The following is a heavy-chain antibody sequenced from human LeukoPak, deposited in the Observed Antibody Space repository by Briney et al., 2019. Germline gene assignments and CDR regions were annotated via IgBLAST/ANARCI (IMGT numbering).Heavy chain of an antibody. V-gene: IGHV3-23*01. CDR1: GFTFSSYA. D-gene: IGHD4-23*01. Sequence: GGSLRLSCAASGFTFSSYAMSWVRQAPGKGLEWVSAISGSGGSTYYADSVKGRFTISRDNSKNTLYLQMNSLRVEDTAVYYCARAVAARSFYFDSWGQGTLVTVSS. J-gene: IGHJ4*02. CDR2: ISGSGGST. CDR3: ARAVAARSFYFDS.